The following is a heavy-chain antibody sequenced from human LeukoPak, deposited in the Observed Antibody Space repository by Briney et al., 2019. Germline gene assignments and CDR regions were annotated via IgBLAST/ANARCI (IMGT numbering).Heavy chain of an antibody. CDR3: ARLTYTSRWSFSDD. D-gene: IGHD6-19*01. J-gene: IGHJ4*02. Sequence: GESLMISWKAPGYRFANYWIAWARQMPGKGLEWMRMIHPGESDATYSPSFEGQVTISADKSISTAYLQCGSLKASDTAMYYCARLTYTSRWSFSDDWGQGTLVTVSS. CDR2: IHPGESDA. CDR1: GYRFANYW. V-gene: IGHV5-51*01.